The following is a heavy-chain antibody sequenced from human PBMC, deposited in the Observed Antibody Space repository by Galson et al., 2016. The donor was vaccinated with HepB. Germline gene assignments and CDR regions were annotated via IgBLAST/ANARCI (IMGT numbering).Heavy chain of an antibody. V-gene: IGHV3-15*01. J-gene: IGHJ4*02. Sequence: SLRLSCAASGFSFSNAWMSWVRQAPGKGLEWVARIKSEADGGTAAHAAPVKGRFTISRDDSKDTLYLQMNNLKTEDTAVYYCTKAGALDYWGQGTLVTVSS. D-gene: IGHD1-1*01. CDR3: TKAGALDY. CDR2: IKSEADGGTA. CDR1: GFSFSNAW.